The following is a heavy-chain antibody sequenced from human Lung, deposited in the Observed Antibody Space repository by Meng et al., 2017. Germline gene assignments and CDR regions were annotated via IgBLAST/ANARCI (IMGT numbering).Heavy chain of an antibody. D-gene: IGHD4-11*01. CDR3: ARGPTTMAHDFDY. Sequence: QVRLLEWGAVLLKPSETLSLPCVFSGGSFSDYYWSWIRQPPGKGLEWIGEINHSGSTNYNPSLESRATISVDTSQNNLSLKLSSVTAADSAVYYCARGPTTMAHDFDYWGQGTLVTVSS. CDR2: INHSGST. V-gene: IGHV4-34*01. J-gene: IGHJ4*02. CDR1: GGSFSDYY.